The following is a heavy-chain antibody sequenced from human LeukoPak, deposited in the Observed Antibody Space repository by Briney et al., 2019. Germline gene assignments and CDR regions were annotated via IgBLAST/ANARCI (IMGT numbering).Heavy chain of an antibody. CDR3: ARAGQQLEDYYYMDV. CDR2: ISAYNGNT. J-gene: IGHJ6*03. Sequence: ASVKVSCKASGYTFTSYGISWVRQAPGQGLEWMGWISAYNGNTSYAQKLQGRVTMTTDTSTSTAYMELRSLRAEDTAVYYCARAGQQLEDYYYMDVWGKGTTVTISS. CDR1: GYTFTSYG. D-gene: IGHD6-13*01. V-gene: IGHV1-18*01.